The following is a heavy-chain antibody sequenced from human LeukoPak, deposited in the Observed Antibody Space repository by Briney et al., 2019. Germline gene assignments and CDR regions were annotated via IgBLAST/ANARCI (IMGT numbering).Heavy chain of an antibody. J-gene: IGHJ6*02. Sequence: GGSLRLSCAASGFTFSSYGMSWVRQAPGKGLEWVSAISGSGGSTYYADSVKSRFTISRDNSKNTLYLQMNSLRAEDTAVYYCAKYGLGSGIQVWGDFGMDVWGQGTTVTVSS. V-gene: IGHV3-23*01. CDR3: AKYGLGSGIQVWGDFGMDV. CDR1: GFTFSSYG. D-gene: IGHD5-18*01. CDR2: ISGSGGST.